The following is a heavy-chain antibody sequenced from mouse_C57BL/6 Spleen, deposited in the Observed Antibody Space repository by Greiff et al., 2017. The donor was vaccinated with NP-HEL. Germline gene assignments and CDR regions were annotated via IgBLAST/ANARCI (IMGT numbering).Heavy chain of an antibody. CDR3: ARRGIYYGNYDYYAMDY. D-gene: IGHD2-1*01. CDR1: GYTFTSYW. CDR2: INPSSGYT. V-gene: IGHV1-7*01. Sequence: QVQLKESGAELAKPGASVKLSCKASGYTFTSYWMHWVKQRPGQGLEWIGYINPSSGYTKYNQKFKDKATLTADKSSSTAYMQLSSLTYEDSAVYYCARRGIYYGNYDYYAMDYWGQGTSVTVSS. J-gene: IGHJ4*01.